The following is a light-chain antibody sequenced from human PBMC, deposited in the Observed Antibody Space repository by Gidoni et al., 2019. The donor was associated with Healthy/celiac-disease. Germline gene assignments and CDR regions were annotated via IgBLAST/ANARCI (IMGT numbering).Light chain of an antibody. CDR3: QQYNSFPWT. J-gene: IGKJ1*01. V-gene: IGKV1-5*03. CDR1: QSISSW. Sequence: DIQMTQSPSTLSASVGDRVTITCRASQSISSWLAWYQQKPGKAPKLLIYKASSLERGVPSRFSGSGSGTEFTLTISSLQPDDFATYYCQQYNSFPWTFGQXTKVGIK. CDR2: KAS.